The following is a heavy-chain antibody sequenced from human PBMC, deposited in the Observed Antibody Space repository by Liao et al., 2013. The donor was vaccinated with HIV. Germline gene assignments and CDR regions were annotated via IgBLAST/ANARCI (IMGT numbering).Heavy chain of an antibody. V-gene: IGHV4-34*01. CDR2: INHSGST. CDR3: ARDSTHYDFWSGYYWFDY. CDR1: GGSFSGYY. D-gene: IGHD3-3*01. J-gene: IGHJ4*02. Sequence: QVQLQQWGAGLLKPSETLSLTCAVYGGSFSGYYWSWIRQPPGKGLEWIGEINHSGSTYYNPSLKSRVTISVDTSKNQFSLKLSSVTAADTAVYYCARDSTHYDFWSGYYWFDYWGQGTLVTVSS.